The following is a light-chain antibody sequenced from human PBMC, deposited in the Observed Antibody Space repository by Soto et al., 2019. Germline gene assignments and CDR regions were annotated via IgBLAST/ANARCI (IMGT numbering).Light chain of an antibody. V-gene: IGKV4-1*01. CDR1: RSILYSSNTKNY. J-gene: IGKJ1*01. Sequence: DIVMTQSPDSLAVSLGERATINCKSSRSILYSSNTKNYLAWYQQKPGQPPKLLIYWASTRESGVPDRFSGSGSGTDFTLTISSLQPEDFATYYCLQDYNYPRTFGQGTKVEIK. CDR2: WAS. CDR3: LQDYNYPRT.